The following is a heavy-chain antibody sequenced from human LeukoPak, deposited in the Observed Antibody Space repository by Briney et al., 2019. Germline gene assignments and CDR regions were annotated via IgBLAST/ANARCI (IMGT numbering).Heavy chain of an antibody. CDR2: ISSSSSYI. CDR3: ASGGIICSGGSCYSYYFDY. J-gene: IGHJ4*02. D-gene: IGHD2-15*01. Sequence: PGGSLRLSCAASGFTFSSYSMNRVRQAPGKGLEWVSSISSSSSYIYYADSVKGRFTISRDNAKNSLYLQMNSLRAEDTAVYYCASGGIICSGGSCYSYYFDYWGQGTLVTVSS. V-gene: IGHV3-21*01. CDR1: GFTFSSYS.